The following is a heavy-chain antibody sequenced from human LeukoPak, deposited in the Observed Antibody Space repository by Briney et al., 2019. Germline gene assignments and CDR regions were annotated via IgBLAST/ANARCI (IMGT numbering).Heavy chain of an antibody. Sequence: ASETLSLTCAVYGGSFSGYYWSWIRQPPGKGLEWIGEINHSGSTNYNPSLKSRVTISVDTSKNQFSLKLSSVTAADTAVYYCASIDIAVAGTGFNWFDPWGQGTLVTVSS. D-gene: IGHD6-19*01. CDR1: GGSFSGYY. J-gene: IGHJ5*02. CDR2: INHSGST. CDR3: ASIDIAVAGTGFNWFDP. V-gene: IGHV4-34*01.